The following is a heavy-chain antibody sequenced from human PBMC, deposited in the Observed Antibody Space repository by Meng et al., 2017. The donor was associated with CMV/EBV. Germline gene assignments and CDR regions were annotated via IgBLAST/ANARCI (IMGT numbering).Heavy chain of an antibody. J-gene: IGHJ4*02. CDR1: GCSLSDYY. D-gene: IGHD3-10*01. Sequence: RGYCAGCGCSLSDYYMSWIRRAPEKGLGWVSYISSSGSTIYYTDSVKGRFTISRDNAKNSLYLQMNSLRAEDTAVYYCARSYYGEGYWGQGTLVTVSS. CDR3: ARSYYGEGY. V-gene: IGHV3-11*04. CDR2: ISSSGSTI.